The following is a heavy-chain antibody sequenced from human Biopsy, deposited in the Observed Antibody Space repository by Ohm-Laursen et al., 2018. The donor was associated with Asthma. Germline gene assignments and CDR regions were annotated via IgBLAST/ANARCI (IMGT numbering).Heavy chain of an antibody. D-gene: IGHD5-12*01. J-gene: IGHJ6*02. V-gene: IGHV3-33*01. CDR1: GFTFSSSG. CDR3: ARDIVATMIGYYYYGMDV. Sequence: SLRLSCTASGFTFSSSGMHWGRQVPGKGLEWVAVIWSDGINKYYVDSVKGRFTISRDNSKNTLYLQMNSLRAEDTAVYYCARDIVATMIGYYYYGMDVWGQGTTVTVSS. CDR2: IWSDGINK.